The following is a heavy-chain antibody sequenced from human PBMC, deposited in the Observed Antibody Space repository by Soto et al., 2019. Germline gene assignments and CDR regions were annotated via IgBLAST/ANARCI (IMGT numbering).Heavy chain of an antibody. CDR1: GFTFSSYG. D-gene: IGHD5-12*01. CDR2: ISYDGSNK. CDR3: AKDRDIVATNLDY. Sequence: ESGGGVVQPGRSLRLSCAASGFTFSSYGMHWVRQAPGKGLEWVAVISYDGSNKYYADSVKGRFTISRDNSKNTLYLQMNSLRAEDTAVYYCAKDRDIVATNLDYWGQGTLVTVSS. J-gene: IGHJ4*02. V-gene: IGHV3-30*18.